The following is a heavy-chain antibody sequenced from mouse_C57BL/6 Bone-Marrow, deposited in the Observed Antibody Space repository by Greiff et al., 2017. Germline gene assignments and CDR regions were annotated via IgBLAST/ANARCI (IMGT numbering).Heavy chain of an antibody. CDR1: GYTFTDYA. CDR3: TRDGYYVYYAMDY. CDR2: IDPETGGT. Sequence: VQLQQSGAELVRPGASVTLSCKASGYTFTDYAMHWVKQTPVHGLEWIGAIDPETGGTAYNQKFKGKAILTADKSSSTAYMELSSLTSEDSAVYYCTRDGYYVYYAMDYWGQGTSVTVSS. V-gene: IGHV1-15*01. J-gene: IGHJ4*01. D-gene: IGHD2-3*01.